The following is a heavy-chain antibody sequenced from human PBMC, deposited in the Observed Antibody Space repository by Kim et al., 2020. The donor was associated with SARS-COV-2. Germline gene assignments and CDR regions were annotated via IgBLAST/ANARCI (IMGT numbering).Heavy chain of an antibody. CDR2: VGHSGTT. Sequence: SETLSLICVVSGASISSSSCWSWVRQPPGKGLEWIGEVGHSGTTSYNVSLKSRVTISVDKSKNQFSLRLNSVSAADTAVYYCARGVSSAWTLRAWFDPWGQGTLVTVSP. D-gene: IGHD3-22*01. CDR1: GASISSSSC. CDR3: ARGVSSAWTLRAWFDP. V-gene: IGHV4-4*02. J-gene: IGHJ5*02.